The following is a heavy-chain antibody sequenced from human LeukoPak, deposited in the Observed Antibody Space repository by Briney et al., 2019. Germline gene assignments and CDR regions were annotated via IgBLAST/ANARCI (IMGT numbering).Heavy chain of an antibody. CDR3: ARDLGIAYRDSLFYYYYGMDV. CDR2: ISAHNGNT. Sequence: GASVKVSCKTFGYTFTTYGISWVRQAPGQGLEWMGWISAHNGNTIYAQKVQSRVTMTTDTSPKTAYMELRSLRPDDTAVYYCARDLGIAYRDSLFYYYYGMDVWGQGTTVTVSS. D-gene: IGHD5-24*01. V-gene: IGHV1-18*01. J-gene: IGHJ6*02. CDR1: GYTFTTYG.